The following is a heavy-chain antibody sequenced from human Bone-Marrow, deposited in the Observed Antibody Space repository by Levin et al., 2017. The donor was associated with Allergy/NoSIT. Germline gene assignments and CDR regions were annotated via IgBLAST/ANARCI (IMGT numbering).Heavy chain of an antibody. J-gene: IGHJ3*02. CDR2: IYHSGSA. V-gene: IGHV4-30-2*01. CDR1: GDSISNDDYS. Sequence: LRLSCAVSGDSISNDDYSWNWIRQPPGKGPEWLGYIYHSGSAYYKPSLKSRVTMSVDRSKNNFSLRLSSVTAADTAVYYCARGGSRPAVVVATSDDGFDIWGRGTMVTVSS. D-gene: IGHD2-15*01. CDR3: ARGGSRPAVVVATSDDGFDI.